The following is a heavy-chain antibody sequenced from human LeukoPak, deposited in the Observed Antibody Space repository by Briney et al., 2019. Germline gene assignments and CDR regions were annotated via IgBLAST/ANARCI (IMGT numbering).Heavy chain of an antibody. Sequence: PSETLSLNCAVSGYSISSGYYWGWIRQSPGKGLEWIGSIYHSGRTYYNPSLKSRVTISIDTSRNQFSLRLSSVPAADTAVYYCVLAVAGNLNWFDPWGQGTLVTVSS. D-gene: IGHD6-19*01. CDR2: IYHSGRT. CDR1: GYSISSGYY. J-gene: IGHJ5*02. CDR3: VLAVAGNLNWFDP. V-gene: IGHV4-38-2*01.